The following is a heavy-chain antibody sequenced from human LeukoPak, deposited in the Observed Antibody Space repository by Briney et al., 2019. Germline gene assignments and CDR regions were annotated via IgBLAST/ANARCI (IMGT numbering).Heavy chain of an antibody. Sequence: AWVKVTCKSSGYIFTSYNMHWVRQHPGQGLEWMGIINPSGGSTSYAQKVQGRVTMTRDTSTSTVYMELSSLRSEDTAVYYCARGAVDTAMVTSIFDYWGQGTLVTVSS. CDR2: INPSGGST. V-gene: IGHV1-46*01. J-gene: IGHJ4*02. CDR1: GYIFTSYN. D-gene: IGHD5-18*01. CDR3: ARGAVDTAMVTSIFDY.